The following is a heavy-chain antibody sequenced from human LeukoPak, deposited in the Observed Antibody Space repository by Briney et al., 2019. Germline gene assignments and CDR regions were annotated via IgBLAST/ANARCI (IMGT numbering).Heavy chain of an antibody. CDR1: GGSFSGYY. CDR3: ARCQSTTVVTNAPLFDY. J-gene: IGHJ4*02. CDR2: VNHSGST. D-gene: IGHD4-23*01. V-gene: IGHV4-34*01. Sequence: PSETLSLTCAVYGGSFSGYYWSWIRQPPGKGLEWIGEVNHSGSTNYNPSLKSRVTISVDTSKNQFSLKLSSVTAADTAVYYCARCQSTTVVTNAPLFDYWGQGTLVTVSS.